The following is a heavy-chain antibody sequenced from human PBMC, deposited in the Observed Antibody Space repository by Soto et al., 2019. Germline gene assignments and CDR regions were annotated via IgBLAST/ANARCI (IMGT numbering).Heavy chain of an antibody. CDR2: IIPIFGTA. D-gene: IGHD1-1*01. CDR1: GGTFSSYA. CDR3: ARGPTEHWYFDL. V-gene: IGHV1-69*01. Sequence: QVQLVQSCAEVKKPGSSVKVSCKASGGTFSSYAISWVLQAPGQGLEWMGGIIPIFGTANYAQKCQGRVTITADESTSTAYMELSSLRSEDTAVYYCARGPTEHWYFDLWGRGTLVTVSS. J-gene: IGHJ2*01.